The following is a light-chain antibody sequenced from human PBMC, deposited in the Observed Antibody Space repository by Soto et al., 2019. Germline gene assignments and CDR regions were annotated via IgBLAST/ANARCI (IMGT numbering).Light chain of an antibody. CDR3: QQYGGSPRR. CDR2: GAS. V-gene: IGKV3-20*01. Sequence: EIVLTQSPGTLSLSPGEGATLSCRASQSVGGTFLAWYQQKGGQAPRLLIHGASNRATGIPDRFSGSGSGTDFTLTISRLESEGFAVYYCQQYGGSPRRFGEGTKVEVK. J-gene: IGKJ1*01. CDR1: QSVGGTF.